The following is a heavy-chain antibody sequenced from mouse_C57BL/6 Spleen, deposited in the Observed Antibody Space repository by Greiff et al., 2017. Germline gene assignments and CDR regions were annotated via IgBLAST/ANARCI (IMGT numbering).Heavy chain of an antibody. J-gene: IGHJ1*03. CDR1: GYTFTSYW. D-gene: IGHD1-1*01. CDR3: ARYYYGRYWYFDV. Sequence: QVQLQQPGAELVKPGASVKLSCKASGYTFTSYWMHWVKQRPGQGLAWIGMIHPNSGSTNYNEKFKSKATLTVDKSSSTAYMQLSSLTSEDSAVYYCARYYYGRYWYFDVWGTGTTVTVSS. V-gene: IGHV1-64*01. CDR2: IHPNSGST.